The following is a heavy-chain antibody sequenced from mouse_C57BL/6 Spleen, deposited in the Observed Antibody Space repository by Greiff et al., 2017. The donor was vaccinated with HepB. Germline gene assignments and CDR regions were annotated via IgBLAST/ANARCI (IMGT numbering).Heavy chain of an antibody. CDR1: GYTFTEYT. CDR2: FYPGSGSI. J-gene: IGHJ3*01. CDR3: ARHDYYDNGGAY. V-gene: IGHV1-62-2*01. D-gene: IGHD2-4*01. Sequence: QVQLKESGAELVKPGASVKLSCKASGYTFTEYTIHWVKQRSGQGLEWIGWFYPGSGSIKYNEKFKDKATLTADKSSSTVYMELSRLTAEDSAVYFCARHDYYDNGGAYWGQGTLVTVSA.